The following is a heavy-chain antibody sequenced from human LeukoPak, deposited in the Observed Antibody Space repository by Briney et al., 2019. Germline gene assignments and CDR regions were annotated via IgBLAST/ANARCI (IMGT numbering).Heavy chain of an antibody. J-gene: IGHJ6*02. CDR1: GFTFSSYG. D-gene: IGHD6-6*01. CDR2: ISYDGSNK. Sequence: GGSLRLSCAASGFTFSSYGMHWVRQAPGKGLEWVAVISYDGSNKYYADSVKGRFTISRDNSKNTLYLQMNSLRAEDTAVYYCAKELYSSSSVYYYYYGMDVWGQGTTVTVSS. CDR3: AKELYSSSSVYYYYYGMDV. V-gene: IGHV3-30*18.